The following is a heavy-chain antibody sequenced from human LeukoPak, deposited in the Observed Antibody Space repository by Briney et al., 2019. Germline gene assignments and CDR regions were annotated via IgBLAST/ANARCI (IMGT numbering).Heavy chain of an antibody. V-gene: IGHV4-34*01. CDR2: INHSGST. CDR3: ARRPFAEMARNWFDP. J-gene: IGHJ5*02. CDR1: GGSFSGYY. Sequence: SETLSLTCAVYGGSFSGYYWSWIRQPPGKGLEWIGEINHSGSTYYNPSLKSRVTISVDTSKNQFSLKLSSVTAADTAVYYCARRPFAEMARNWFDPWGQGTLVTVSS. D-gene: IGHD5-24*01.